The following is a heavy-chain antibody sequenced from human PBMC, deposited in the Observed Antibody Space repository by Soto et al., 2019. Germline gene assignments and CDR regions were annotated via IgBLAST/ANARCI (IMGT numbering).Heavy chain of an antibody. CDR2: INAGYGNT. CDR1: GYTFTTYA. Sequence: ASVKVSCKASGYTFTTYAMHWVRQAPGQRLGWMGWINAGYGNTKSSQKFQDRVTISRDTSASTAYMELTSLRSEDTAVYYCARDTGDGTFDFWGQGTLVTVSS. V-gene: IGHV1-3*01. J-gene: IGHJ4*02. CDR3: ARDTGDGTFDF. D-gene: IGHD7-27*01.